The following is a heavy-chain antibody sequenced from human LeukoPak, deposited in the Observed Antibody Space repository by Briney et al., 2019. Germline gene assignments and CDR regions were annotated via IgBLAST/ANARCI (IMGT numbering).Heavy chain of an antibody. CDR1: GFTFSSYW. J-gene: IGHJ6*02. Sequence: GGSLRLSCAASGFTFSSYWMSWVRQAPGKGLEWVAIIKYDGSENYCVGSVKGRFTVSRDNARNSLYLQMNGLRAEDTAVYYCARDTLSGVLIGPRMDVWGQGTTVTVSS. D-gene: IGHD3-3*01. CDR3: ARDTLSGVLIGPRMDV. V-gene: IGHV3-7*01. CDR2: IKYDGSEN.